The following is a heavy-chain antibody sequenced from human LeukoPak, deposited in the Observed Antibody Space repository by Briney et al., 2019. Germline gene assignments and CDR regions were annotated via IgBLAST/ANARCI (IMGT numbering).Heavy chain of an antibody. CDR3: ARVYGGYDFNYYYYYMDV. CDR1: GGSISSTGYY. J-gene: IGHJ6*03. CDR2: IYPRGST. V-gene: IGHV4-61*02. Sequence: TSETLSLTCIVSGGSISSTGYYWTWVRRPAGKGLEWIGRIYPRGSTLYNPSLKSRVTLSVDTSKNQFSLRLTSVTAADTAVYYCARVYGGYDFNYYYYYMDVWGKGTTVTISS. D-gene: IGHD5-12*01.